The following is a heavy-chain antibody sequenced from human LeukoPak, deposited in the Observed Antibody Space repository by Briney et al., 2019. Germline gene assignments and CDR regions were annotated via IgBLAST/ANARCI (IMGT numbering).Heavy chain of an antibody. D-gene: IGHD1-1*01. Sequence: GRSLRLSCAASGFTFSSYGMHWVRQAPGKGLEWVAVIWYDGSNKYYADSVKGRFTISRDNSKNTLYLQMNRLRAEDTAVYYCPKDASWRAGTFLFDYWGQGTLVTVSS. V-gene: IGHV3-33*06. J-gene: IGHJ4*02. CDR1: GFTFSSYG. CDR2: IWYDGSNK. CDR3: PKDASWRAGTFLFDY.